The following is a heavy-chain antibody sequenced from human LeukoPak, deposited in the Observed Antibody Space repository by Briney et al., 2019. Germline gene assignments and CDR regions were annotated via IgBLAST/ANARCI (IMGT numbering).Heavy chain of an antibody. Sequence: PSWTLSLTCTVSGGSLNSYYWSWIRQPPGKGLEWIGYIYYSGSTNYNPSLKSRVTISLDTSKNQFSLKLSSVTAVDTAVYYCARVWFGDPSGAFDIWGQGTMVTVSS. D-gene: IGHD3-10*01. CDR1: GGSLNSYY. CDR3: ARVWFGDPSGAFDI. CDR2: IYYSGST. V-gene: IGHV4-59*08. J-gene: IGHJ3*02.